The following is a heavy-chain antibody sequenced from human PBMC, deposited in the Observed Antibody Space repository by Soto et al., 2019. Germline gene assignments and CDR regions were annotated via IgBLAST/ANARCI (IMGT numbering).Heavy chain of an antibody. V-gene: IGHV4-4*07. CDR1: GASISDFY. D-gene: IGHD1-1*01. J-gene: IGHJ5*02. CDR3: VRDGTKTLRDWFDP. CDR2: IYATGTS. Sequence: SETLSLTCTVSGASISDFYWSWVRKSAGKGLEWIGRIYATGTSDYNPSLKSRVMMSVDTSKKQFSLKLRSVTAADTAVYYCVRDGTKTLRDWFDPWGQGISVTVSS.